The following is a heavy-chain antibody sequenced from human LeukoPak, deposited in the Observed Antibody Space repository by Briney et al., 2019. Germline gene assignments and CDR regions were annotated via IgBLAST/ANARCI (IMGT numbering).Heavy chain of an antibody. V-gene: IGHV3-23*01. Sequence: GGSLRLSCAASGFSFSSYGMSWVRQAPGKGLEWVSAISASGGSTYYGDSVKGRFTISRDNAKNSLYLQMNSLRAEDTAVYFCASLTITRARGDDAFDLWGQGTMVTVSS. CDR1: GFSFSSYG. D-gene: IGHD3-10*01. J-gene: IGHJ3*01. CDR3: ASLTITRARGDDAFDL. CDR2: ISASGGST.